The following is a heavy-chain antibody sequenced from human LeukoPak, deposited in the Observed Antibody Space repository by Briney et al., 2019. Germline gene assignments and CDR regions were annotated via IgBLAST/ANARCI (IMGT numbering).Heavy chain of an antibody. D-gene: IGHD3-22*01. Sequence: SETLSLTCAVYGGSFSGYYWSWIRQPPGKGLEWIGEINHSGSTNYNPSLKGRVTISVDTSKNQFSLKLSSVTAADTAVYYCARSEDSSGYYLHDYWGQGTLVTVSS. V-gene: IGHV4-34*01. J-gene: IGHJ4*02. CDR2: INHSGST. CDR1: GGSFSGYY. CDR3: ARSEDSSGYYLHDY.